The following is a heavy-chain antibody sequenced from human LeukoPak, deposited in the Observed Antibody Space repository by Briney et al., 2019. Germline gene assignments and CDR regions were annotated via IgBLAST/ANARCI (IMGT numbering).Heavy chain of an antibody. J-gene: IGHJ2*01. CDR3: ARLSSSWYQDWYFDL. CDR2: IYHSGST. CDR1: GGSISSSNW. V-gene: IGHV4-4*02. D-gene: IGHD6-13*01. Sequence: SETLSLTCVVSGGSISSSNWWSWVRQPPGKGLEWIGEIYHSGSTNYNPSLKSRVTMSEDTSKKQFSLKLSSVTAADTAVYYCARLSSSWYQDWYFDLWGRGTLVTVSS.